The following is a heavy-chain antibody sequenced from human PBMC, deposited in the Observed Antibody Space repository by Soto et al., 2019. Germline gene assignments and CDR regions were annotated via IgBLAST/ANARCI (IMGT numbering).Heavy chain of an antibody. D-gene: IGHD3-3*02. J-gene: IGHJ4*02. CDR3: ARVKLAGRGSFHY. Sequence: PSETLSLTCAFYGGSFSGYYWSWIRQPPGKGLEWIGEINHSGSTNYNPSLKSRVTISLHTSKNQFPLKLTSVTAADTAMYYCARVKLAGRGSFHYWGQGTLVTVSS. CDR2: INHSGST. V-gene: IGHV4-34*01. CDR1: GGSFSGYY.